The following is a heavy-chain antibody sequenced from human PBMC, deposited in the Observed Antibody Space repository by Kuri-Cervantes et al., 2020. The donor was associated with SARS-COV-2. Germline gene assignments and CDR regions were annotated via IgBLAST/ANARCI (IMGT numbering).Heavy chain of an antibody. CDR1: GYSISSGYY. Sequence: SQTLSLTCAVSGYSISSGYYWGWIRQPPGKGLEWIGSIYHSGSTYYNPSLKSRVTISVDTSKNQFSLKLSSVTAADTAVYYCARVGGYCSSTSCRNNWFEPWGQGTLVTVSS. D-gene: IGHD2-2*01. J-gene: IGHJ5*02. CDR3: ARVGGYCSSTSCRNNWFEP. V-gene: IGHV4-38-2*01. CDR2: IYHSGST.